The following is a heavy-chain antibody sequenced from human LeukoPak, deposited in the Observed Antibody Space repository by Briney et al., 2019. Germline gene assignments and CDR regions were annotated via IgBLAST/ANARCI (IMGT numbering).Heavy chain of an antibody. J-gene: IGHJ5*02. CDR1: GFTVSSNY. D-gene: IGHD2-2*01. CDR3: ARAHGCSSATCYHNWLDP. CDR2: MYSGGNT. V-gene: IGHV3-53*05. Sequence: GGSLRLSCAASGFTVSSNYMTWVRQAPGKGLEWLSVMYSGGNTYYAASVKGRCTISRDNSKTTLYLQMNSLRAEDTAVYYCARAHGCSSATCYHNWLDPWGQGALVTVSS.